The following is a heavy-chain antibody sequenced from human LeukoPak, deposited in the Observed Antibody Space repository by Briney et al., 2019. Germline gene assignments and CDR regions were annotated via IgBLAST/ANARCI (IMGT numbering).Heavy chain of an antibody. V-gene: IGHV3-23*01. CDR1: GFTVYNFA. CDR2: ITGGGGST. J-gene: IGHJ4*02. Sequence: GGSLRLPCVASGFTVYNFAMSWVRQAPGKGLEWVSLITGGGGSTDYADSVKGRSTISRDNSKNTLCLQMNSLRVEDTATYYCAKDGRSGAPFDRWGQGTVLTVSS. D-gene: IGHD3-3*01. CDR3: AKDGRSGAPFDR.